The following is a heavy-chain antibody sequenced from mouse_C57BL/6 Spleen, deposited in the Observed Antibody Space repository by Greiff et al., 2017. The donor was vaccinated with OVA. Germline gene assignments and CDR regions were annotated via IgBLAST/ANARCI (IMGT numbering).Heavy chain of an antibody. V-gene: IGHV14-2*01. J-gene: IGHJ4*01. D-gene: IGHD2-4*01. CDR2: IDPEDGET. Sequence: EVKLQESGAELVKPGASVKLSCTASGFNIKDYYMHWVKQRTEQGLEWIGRIDPEDGETKYAAKVQGKATITADKSSNTAYLQLSSLTSEATAVYYCASGDYDDYALDYWGQGTSVTVSS. CDR1: GFNIKDYY. CDR3: ASGDYDDYALDY.